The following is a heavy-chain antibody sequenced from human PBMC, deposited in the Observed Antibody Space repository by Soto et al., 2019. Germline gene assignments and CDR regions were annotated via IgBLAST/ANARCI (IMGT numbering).Heavy chain of an antibody. J-gene: IGHJ4*02. CDR1: GGSISSGGYS. Sequence: QLQLQESGSGLVKPSQTLSLTCAVSGGSISSGGYSWSWIRQPPGKGLEWIGYIYHSGSTYYNPSLKGRVTISVDRSKNQFSLRLSSVTDADTDVYYCAIGQVVAAQHWGQGTLVTVSS. CDR3: AIGQVVAAQH. CDR2: IYHSGST. D-gene: IGHD2-15*01. V-gene: IGHV4-30-2*01.